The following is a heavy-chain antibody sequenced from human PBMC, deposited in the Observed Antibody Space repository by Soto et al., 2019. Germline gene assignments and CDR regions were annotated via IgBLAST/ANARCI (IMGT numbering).Heavy chain of an antibody. V-gene: IGHV4-59*08. D-gene: IGHD6-13*01. CDR3: ARLGRSHAAFDS. J-gene: IGHJ4*02. CDR1: DGSFNPNY. Sequence: QVRLQESGPGLVTSSETLSLTCTVSDGSFNPNYWGWIRQPPGRGLEWVGYIYYAGTTTYNPSLKGRATISLYPSENQVSLKVRSVTAADTAVYYWARLGRSHAAFDSWGQGTLVTVSS. CDR2: IYYAGTT.